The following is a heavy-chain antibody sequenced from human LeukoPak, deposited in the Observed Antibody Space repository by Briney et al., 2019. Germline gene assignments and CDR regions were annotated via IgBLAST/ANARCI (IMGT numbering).Heavy chain of an antibody. CDR2: ISSSGSTI. V-gene: IGHV3-11*01. D-gene: IGHD1-26*01. J-gene: IGHJ4*02. CDR3: ARYSGTLRAFDY. Sequence: GGPLRLSCAASGFTFSDYYMSWIRQAPGKGLEWISYISSSGSTIYYADSVKGRFTISRDNAKHSLYLQMNSLRAEDTAVYYCARYSGTLRAFDYWGQGTLVTVSS. CDR1: GFTFSDYY.